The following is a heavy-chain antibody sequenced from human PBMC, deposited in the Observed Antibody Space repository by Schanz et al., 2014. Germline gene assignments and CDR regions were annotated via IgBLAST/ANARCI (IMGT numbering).Heavy chain of an antibody. CDR3: ARDGAELYYFDD. CDR1: GFTFNSYA. V-gene: IGHV3-7*01. CDR2: INQDGSEK. Sequence: EVQLVESGGGVVQPGGSLRLSCAASGFTFNSYAFHWVRQAPGKGLEWVANINQDGSEKYYVDSVKGRFTISRDNAKNSLYLQMNGLRAEDTAVFYCARDGAELYYFDDWGQGTLVTVSS. J-gene: IGHJ4*02. D-gene: IGHD1-1*01.